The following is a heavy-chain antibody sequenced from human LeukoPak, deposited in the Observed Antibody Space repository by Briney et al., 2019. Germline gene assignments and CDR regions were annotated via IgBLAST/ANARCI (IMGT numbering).Heavy chain of an antibody. CDR3: AREGVQTTVDAFDV. CDR2: ISHDGSDK. CDR1: GFTLKIYP. Sequence: GGSLRLSCAASGFTLKIYPMHWVRQAPGKGLEWLSVISHDGSDKNNADSVKGRFIISRDNSKNTIYLQLNSLRPEDAGMYYCAREGVQTTVDAFDVWGLGTMVIVSS. V-gene: IGHV3-30*04. J-gene: IGHJ3*01. D-gene: IGHD4-17*01.